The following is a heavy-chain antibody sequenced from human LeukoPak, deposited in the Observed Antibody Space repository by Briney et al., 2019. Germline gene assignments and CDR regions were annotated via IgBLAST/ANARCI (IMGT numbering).Heavy chain of an antibody. Sequence: SETLSLTCSVSGGSINNYYWGWIRQPPGKGLEWIGNIYYSGSTNYNPSLESRVGISVDASKTYLSLTLSSVTAADTAVYYCARTTIFGVVTEWGQGTLVTVSS. D-gene: IGHD3-3*01. CDR1: GGSINNYY. CDR2: IYYSGST. CDR3: ARTTIFGVVTE. J-gene: IGHJ4*02. V-gene: IGHV4-59*08.